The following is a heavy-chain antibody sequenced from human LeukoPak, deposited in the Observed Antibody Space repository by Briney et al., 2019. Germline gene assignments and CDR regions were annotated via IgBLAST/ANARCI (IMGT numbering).Heavy chain of an antibody. CDR2: IYHSGST. V-gene: IGHV4-30-2*01. J-gene: IGHJ3*02. Sequence: PSQTLSLTCTVSGGSISSGGYYWSWVRQPPGKGLEWIGYIYHSGSTYYNPSLKSRVTISVDTSKNQFSLKLSSVTAADTAVYYCASPWKVDAFDIWGQGTMVTVSS. CDR3: ASPWKVDAFDI. CDR1: GGSISSGGYY. D-gene: IGHD1-1*01.